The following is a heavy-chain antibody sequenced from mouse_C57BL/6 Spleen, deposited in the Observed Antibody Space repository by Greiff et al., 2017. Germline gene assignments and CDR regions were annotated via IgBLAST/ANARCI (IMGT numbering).Heavy chain of an antibody. D-gene: IGHD5-1*01. CDR3: TLSTYWGLAY. Sequence: EVQLQQSGPELVRPGASVKFSCTASGFDINDSCMHWVKQRPGQGLEWIGRIYPGDGDTDYAAKFQGKATLTADTSSSTAYLQLSSLTSEDTAVYFCTLSTYWGLAYWGQGTSVTVSA. CDR2: IYPGDGDT. CDR1: GFDINDSC. V-gene: IGHV14-1*01. J-gene: IGHJ3*01.